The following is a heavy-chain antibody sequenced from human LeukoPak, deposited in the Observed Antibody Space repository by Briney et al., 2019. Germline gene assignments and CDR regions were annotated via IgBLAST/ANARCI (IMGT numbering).Heavy chain of an antibody. CDR2: ISYDGSNK. Sequence: GGSLRLSCAASGFTFSEYAMHWVRQAPGKGLEWVAVISYDGSNKYYADSVKGRFTISRDNSKNTLYLQMNSLRAEDTAVYYCAKEGYDILTGYSPFDYWGQGTLVTVSS. D-gene: IGHD3-9*01. J-gene: IGHJ4*02. CDR3: AKEGYDILTGYSPFDY. CDR1: GFTFSEYA. V-gene: IGHV3-30*18.